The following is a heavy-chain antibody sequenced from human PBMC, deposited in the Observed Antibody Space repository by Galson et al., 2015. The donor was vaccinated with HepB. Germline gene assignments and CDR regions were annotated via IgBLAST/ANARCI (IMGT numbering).Heavy chain of an antibody. CDR2: INPSGGST. CDR3: ARAAGGIAVAGTNKYNWFDP. D-gene: IGHD6-19*01. CDR1: GYTFTSYY. J-gene: IGHJ5*02. V-gene: IGHV1-46*01. Sequence: SVKVSCKASGYTFTSYYMHWVRQAPGQGLEWMGIINPSGGSTSCAQKFQGRVTMTRDTSTSTVYMELSSLRSEDTAVYYCARAAGGIAVAGTNKYNWFDPWGQGTLVTVSS.